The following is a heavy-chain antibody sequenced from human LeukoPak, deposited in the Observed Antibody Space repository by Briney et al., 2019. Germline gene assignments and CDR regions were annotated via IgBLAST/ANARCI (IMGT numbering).Heavy chain of an antibody. J-gene: IGHJ6*02. V-gene: IGHV3-23*01. Sequence: PGGSLRLSCAASGFTFSSYAMSSVRQAPGKGLEWVSAISGSGSSTYYAGSVTGRFTISRDNSQNTPYLQMNRLKAEDTAVYYCAKDRYSSGWYVYDGYGMDVWGQGTTVNVSS. CDR1: GFTFSSYA. CDR3: AKDRYSSGWYVYDGYGMDV. CDR2: ISGSGSST. D-gene: IGHD6-19*01.